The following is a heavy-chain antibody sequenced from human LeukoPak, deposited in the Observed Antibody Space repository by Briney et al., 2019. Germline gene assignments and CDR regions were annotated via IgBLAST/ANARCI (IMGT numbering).Heavy chain of an antibody. CDR1: GFTFSSYA. J-gene: IGHJ4*02. V-gene: IGHV3-30-3*01. Sequence: GGSLRLSCAASGFTFSSYAMHWVRQAPGKGLEWVAVISYDGSNKYYADSVKGRFTISRDNSKNTLYLQMNSLRAEDTAVYYCARDQRQGYCSSTSCYTQDYWGQGTLVTVSS. D-gene: IGHD2-2*02. CDR3: ARDQRQGYCSSTSCYTQDY. CDR2: ISYDGSNK.